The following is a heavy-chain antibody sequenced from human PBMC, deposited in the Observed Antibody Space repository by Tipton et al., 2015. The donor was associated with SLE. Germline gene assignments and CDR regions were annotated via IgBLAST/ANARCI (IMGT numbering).Heavy chain of an antibody. V-gene: IGHV4-30-2*01. CDR3: ARVFYVGYYWFDP. D-gene: IGHD3-16*01. CDR2: IYHSGST. J-gene: IGHJ5*02. Sequence: TLSLTCAVSGGSISSGDYSWSWIRQPPGKGLEWIGYIYHSGSTYYNPPLKSRVTISVDTSKNQFSLKLSSVTAADTAVYYCARVFYVGYYWFDPWGQGTLVTVSS. CDR1: GGSISSGDYS.